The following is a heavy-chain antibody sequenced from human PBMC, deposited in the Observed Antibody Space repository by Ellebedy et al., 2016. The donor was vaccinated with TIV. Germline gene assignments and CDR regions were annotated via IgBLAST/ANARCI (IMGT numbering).Heavy chain of an antibody. V-gene: IGHV4-34*01. Sequence: SETLSLXCAVYGGSFSGYYWSWIRQPPGKGLEWIGNIYYSGSTFYNPSLKSRVTISVDTSKNQFSLKLSSVTAADTAVYYCARQGYRGPNYSYYMDVWGKGTTVTVSS. J-gene: IGHJ6*03. D-gene: IGHD1-1*01. CDR1: GGSFSGYY. CDR3: ARQGYRGPNYSYYMDV. CDR2: IYYSGST.